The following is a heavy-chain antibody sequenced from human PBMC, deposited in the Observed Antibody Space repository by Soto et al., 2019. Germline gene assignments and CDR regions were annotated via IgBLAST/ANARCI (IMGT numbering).Heavy chain of an antibody. J-gene: IGHJ5*02. Sequence: SETLSLTCTVSGGSISSYYWSWIRQPPGKGLEWIGYIYYSGSTNYNPSLKSRVTISVDTSKNQFSLKLSSVTAADTAVYYCARSVLTGTTPRFDPWGQGTLVTVSS. CDR1: GGSISSYY. CDR3: ARSVLTGTTPRFDP. CDR2: IYYSGST. D-gene: IGHD1-7*01. V-gene: IGHV4-59*01.